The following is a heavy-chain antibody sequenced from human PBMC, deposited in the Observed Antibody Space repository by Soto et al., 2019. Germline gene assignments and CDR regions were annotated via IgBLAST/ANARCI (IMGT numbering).Heavy chain of an antibody. D-gene: IGHD1-7*01. V-gene: IGHV4-59*01. J-gene: IGHJ4*02. CDR3: ARRYGTTFDY. CDR1: YGSISSYY. CDR2: IYYSGST. Sequence: PSETLSLTCPVSYGSISSYYLSWIRQPPGKGLEWIGYIYYSGSTNYNPSLKSRVTISVDTSKNQFSLKLSSVTAADTAVYYCARRYGTTFDYWGQGTLVTVSS.